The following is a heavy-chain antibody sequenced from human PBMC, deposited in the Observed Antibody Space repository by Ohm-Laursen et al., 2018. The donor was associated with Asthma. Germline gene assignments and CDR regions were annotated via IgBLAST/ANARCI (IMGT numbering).Heavy chain of an antibody. CDR2: IYYSGST. CDR1: GGSTSSYY. Sequence: GTLSLTCTVSGGSTSSYYWSWIRQPPGKGLEWIGYIYYSGSTNYNPSLKSRVTISVDTSKNQFSLKLSSVTAADTAVYYCARDKGYDRDAFDIWGQGTMVTASS. J-gene: IGHJ3*02. V-gene: IGHV4-59*01. CDR3: ARDKGYDRDAFDI. D-gene: IGHD2-15*01.